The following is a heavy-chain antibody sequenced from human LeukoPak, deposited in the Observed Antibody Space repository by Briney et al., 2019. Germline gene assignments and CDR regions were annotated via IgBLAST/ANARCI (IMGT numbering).Heavy chain of an antibody. CDR3: ARVTGYMIEDYFDY. Sequence: AASVKVSCKASGGTFSTSAINWVRQAPGQGLEWMGGIIPNFNTPKYAQKLQGRVTITADESTSTAYMQLRSLRSEDTAVYYCARVTGYMIEDYFDYWGQGTLVTVSS. CDR1: GGTFSTSA. V-gene: IGHV1-69*13. D-gene: IGHD3-22*01. J-gene: IGHJ4*02. CDR2: IIPNFNTP.